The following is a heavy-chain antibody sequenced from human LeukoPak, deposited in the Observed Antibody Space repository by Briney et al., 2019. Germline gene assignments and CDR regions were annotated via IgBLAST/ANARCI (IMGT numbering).Heavy chain of an antibody. J-gene: IGHJ4*02. Sequence: GGSLRISCTASGFTFSIYGIHWVRQAPGKGLEWVAVISYDGSNEYYADSVKGRFTISRDNSKNTLYLQMNTLRAEDTAVYYCAKQREGISWSPDYWGQGTLVTVSS. CDR1: GFTFSIYG. CDR3: AKQREGISWSPDY. D-gene: IGHD6-13*01. CDR2: ISYDGSNE. V-gene: IGHV3-30*18.